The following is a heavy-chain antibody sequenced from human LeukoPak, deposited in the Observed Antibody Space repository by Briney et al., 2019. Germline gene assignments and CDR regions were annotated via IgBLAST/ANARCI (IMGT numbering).Heavy chain of an antibody. Sequence: SETLSLTCTVSGGSISSYYWSWIRQPPGKGLEWIGYIYYSGSTNYNPSLKSRVTISVDTSKNQFSLKLISVTAADTAVYYCARASRAVGVDYWGQGTLVTVSS. CDR2: IYYSGST. J-gene: IGHJ4*02. CDR1: GGSISSYY. V-gene: IGHV4-59*01. D-gene: IGHD3-10*01. CDR3: ARASRAVGVDY.